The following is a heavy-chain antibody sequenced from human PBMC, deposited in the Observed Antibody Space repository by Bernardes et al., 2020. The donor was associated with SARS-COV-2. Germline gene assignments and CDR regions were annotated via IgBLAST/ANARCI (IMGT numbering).Heavy chain of an antibody. D-gene: IGHD4-17*01. J-gene: IGHJ4*02. Sequence: ASVKVSCKTSGYTFTSYGINWVRQAPGQGLEWMGWINPYNDNSDSSQKLQGRVTMTTDASTGTVYMELRRLNSDDTAVYYCAREHHPDYGDYFIDHWGQGTLVTVSS. CDR2: INPYNDNS. CDR1: GYTFTSYG. V-gene: IGHV1-18*01. CDR3: AREHHPDYGDYFIDH.